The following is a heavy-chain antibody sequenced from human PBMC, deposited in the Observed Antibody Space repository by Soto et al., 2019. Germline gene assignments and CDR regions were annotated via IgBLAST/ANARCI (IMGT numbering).Heavy chain of an antibody. CDR2: IKSETDGGTA. J-gene: IGHJ4*02. D-gene: IGHD3-16*01. V-gene: IGHV3-15*05. CDR1: RFAFSDAW. CDR3: TFLRLLSFGCTACYYFEY. Sequence: GGSLRLSCVASRFAFSDAWMSWVRQAPGKGLEWVGRIKSETDGGTAEYAAPVEGRFFISRDDSERTMFLQMNSLITEDTAVYYCTFLRLLSFGCTACYYFEYWGQGA.